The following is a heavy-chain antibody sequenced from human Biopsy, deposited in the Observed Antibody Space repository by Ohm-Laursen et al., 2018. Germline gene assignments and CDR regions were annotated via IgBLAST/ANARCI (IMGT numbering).Heavy chain of an antibody. J-gene: IGHJ2*01. CDR2: VYYTGST. D-gene: IGHD3-22*01. CDR1: GGSFTGYY. V-gene: IGHV4-59*01. CDR3: ARDRGYYSDRTVPGYFDL. Sequence: SETLSLTCAVSGGSFTGYYWSWIRQPPGKGLEWIGYVYYTGSTDYNPSLQSRVTISVDTSKNHFSLRLRSVTPPDTAIYYCARDRGYYSDRTVPGYFDLWGRGTLVTVSS.